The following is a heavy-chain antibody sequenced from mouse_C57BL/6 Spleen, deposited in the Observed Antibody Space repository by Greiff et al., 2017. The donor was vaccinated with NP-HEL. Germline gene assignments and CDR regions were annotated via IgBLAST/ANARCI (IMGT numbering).Heavy chain of an antibody. CDR1: GYTFTDYN. Sequence: VQLQQSGPELVKPGASVKMSCKASGYTFTDYNMHWVKQSHGKSLEWIGYINPNNGGTSYNQKFKGKATLTVNKSSSTAYMELRSLTSEDSAVYYCARSGTAQATSWLAYWGQGTLVTVSA. J-gene: IGHJ3*01. V-gene: IGHV1-22*01. CDR2: INPNNGGT. CDR3: ARSGTAQATSWLAY. D-gene: IGHD3-2*02.